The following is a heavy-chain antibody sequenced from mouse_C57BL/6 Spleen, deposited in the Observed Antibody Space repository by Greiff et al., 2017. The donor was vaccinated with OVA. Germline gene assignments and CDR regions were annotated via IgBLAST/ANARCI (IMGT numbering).Heavy chain of an antibody. CDR3: ARDYKDAMDY. V-gene: IGHV1-80*01. D-gene: IGHD2-12*01. J-gene: IGHJ4*01. CDR1: GYAFSSYW. CDR2: IYPGDGDT. Sequence: QVHVKQSGAELVKPGASVKISCKASGYAFSSYWMNWVKQRPGKGLEWIGQIYPGDGDTNYNGKFKGKATLTADKSSSTAYMQLSSLTSEDSAVYFCARDYKDAMDYWGQGTSVTVSS.